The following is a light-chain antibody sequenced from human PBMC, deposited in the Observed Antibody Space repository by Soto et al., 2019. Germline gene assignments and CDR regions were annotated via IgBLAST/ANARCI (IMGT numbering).Light chain of an antibody. Sequence: QSALTQPASVSGSPGQSITISCTGTSSDVGGYNYVSWYQHHPGKAPKLMIYEVSNRPSGVSNRFSGSKSGNTASLTISGLKAEDEADYYCSSFTSSAVLFGGGTKLTVL. J-gene: IGLJ2*01. CDR3: SSFTSSAVL. CDR1: SSDVGGYNY. CDR2: EVS. V-gene: IGLV2-14*01.